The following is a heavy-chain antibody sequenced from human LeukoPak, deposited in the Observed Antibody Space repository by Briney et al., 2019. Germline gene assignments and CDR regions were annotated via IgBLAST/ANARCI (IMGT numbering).Heavy chain of an antibody. D-gene: IGHD3-10*01. J-gene: IGHJ4*02. CDR1: GGSIGSSSYY. CDR3: ASLWFGELSYYFDY. Sequence: PSETLSLTCTVSGGSIGSSSYYWGWIRQPPGKGLEWIGSIYYSGSTYYNPSLKSRVTISVDTSKNQFSLKLSSVTAADTAVYYCASLWFGELSYYFDYWGQGTLVTVSS. CDR2: IYYSGST. V-gene: IGHV4-39*01.